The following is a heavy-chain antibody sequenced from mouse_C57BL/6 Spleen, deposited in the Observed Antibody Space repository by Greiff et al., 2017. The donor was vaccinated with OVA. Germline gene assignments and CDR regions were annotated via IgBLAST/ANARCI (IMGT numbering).Heavy chain of an antibody. V-gene: IGHV1-54*01. CDR2: INPGSGGT. J-gene: IGHJ4*01. CDR1: GYAFTNYL. CDR3: AYRLLPDYAMDY. D-gene: IGHD2-3*01. Sequence: QVQLQQSGAELVRPGTSVKVSCKASGYAFTNYLIEWVKQRPGQGLEWIGVINPGSGGTNYNEKFKGKATLTADKSSSTAYMQLSSLTSEDSAVYFCAYRLLPDYAMDYWGQGTSVTVSS.